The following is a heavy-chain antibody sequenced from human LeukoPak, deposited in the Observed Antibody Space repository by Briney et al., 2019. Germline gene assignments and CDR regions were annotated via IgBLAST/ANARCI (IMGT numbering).Heavy chain of an antibody. J-gene: IGHJ4*02. D-gene: IGHD3-22*01. CDR2: INPSGGST. CDR1: GYTFTNYY. Sequence: GASVKVSFKASGYTFTNYYMHWVRQAPGQGLEWMGIINPSGGSTSYAQKFQGRVSMTRDTSTSTVYMELSSLRSEDTAVYYCARDGYDSSGSHEPELLDYWGQGTLVTVSS. CDR3: ARDGYDSSGSHEPELLDY. V-gene: IGHV1-46*01.